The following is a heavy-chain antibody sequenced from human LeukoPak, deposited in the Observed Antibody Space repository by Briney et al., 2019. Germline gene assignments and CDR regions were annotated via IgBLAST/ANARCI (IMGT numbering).Heavy chain of an antibody. D-gene: IGHD6-13*01. Sequence: GASVKVSCKVSGYTLTELSMHWVRQAPGKGLEWMGGFDPEDGETIYAQKFQGRVTMTEDTSTDTAYMELSRLRSDDTAVYYCARDYKGIAAAGKSFGYWGQGTLVTVSS. V-gene: IGHV1-24*01. J-gene: IGHJ4*02. CDR2: FDPEDGET. CDR3: ARDYKGIAAAGKSFGY. CDR1: GYTLTELS.